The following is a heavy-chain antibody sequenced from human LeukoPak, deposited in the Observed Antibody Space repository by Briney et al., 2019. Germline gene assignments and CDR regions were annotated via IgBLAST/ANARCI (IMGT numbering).Heavy chain of an antibody. CDR1: GGTFSSYA. CDR3: ARNIVATTNYDY. V-gene: IGHV1-8*02. CDR2: MNLNSGHT. D-gene: IGHD5-12*01. Sequence: ASVKVSCKASGGTFSSYAINWVRQATGQGLEWMGWMNLNSGHTGSAQKFQGRVTLTWDTSISTAYMELSSLTSEDTAVYYCARNIVATTNYDYWGQGTLVTVSS. J-gene: IGHJ4*02.